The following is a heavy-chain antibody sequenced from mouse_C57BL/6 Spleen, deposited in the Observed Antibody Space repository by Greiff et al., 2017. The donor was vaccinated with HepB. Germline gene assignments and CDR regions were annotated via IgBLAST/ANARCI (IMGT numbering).Heavy chain of an antibody. V-gene: IGHV1-72*01. J-gene: IGHJ2*01. D-gene: IGHD2-3*01. Sequence: QVQLQQPGAELVKPGASVKLSCKASGYTFTSYWMHWVKQRPGRGLEWIGRIDPNSGGTKYNEKFKSKATLTVDKPSSTAYMQLSSLTSEDSAVYYCARRSPIYDGYPYYFDYWGQGTTLTVSS. CDR3: ARRSPIYDGYPYYFDY. CDR2: IDPNSGGT. CDR1: GYTFTSYW.